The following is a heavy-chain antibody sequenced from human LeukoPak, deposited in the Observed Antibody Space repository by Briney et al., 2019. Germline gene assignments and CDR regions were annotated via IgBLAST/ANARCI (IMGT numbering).Heavy chain of an antibody. CDR3: AKKRDAFDI. CDR2: LTDSGGTT. CDR1: GFTFSNYA. J-gene: IGHJ3*02. D-gene: IGHD5-24*01. V-gene: IGHV3-23*01. Sequence: GGSLILSCVASGFTFSNYAMGWVSQAPGKRPEWVSSLTDSGGTTYYVDSVKGRFAISRDNSKNTLYLHMNSLRAEDTAVYYCAKKRDAFDIWGQGTVVTVSS.